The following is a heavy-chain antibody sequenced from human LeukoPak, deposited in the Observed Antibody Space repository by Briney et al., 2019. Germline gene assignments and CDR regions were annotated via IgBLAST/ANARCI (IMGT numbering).Heavy chain of an antibody. CDR2: ISSSSSTI. CDR1: GFTFSSYS. V-gene: IGHV3-48*01. Sequence: GGSLRLSCAASGFTFSSYSMNWVRQAPGKGLEWVSYISSSSSTIYYADSVKGRFTISRDNAKNSLYLQMNSLRAEDTAVYYCAREGASGYENWFDPWGQGTLVTVSS. J-gene: IGHJ5*02. CDR3: AREGASGYENWFDP. D-gene: IGHD3-22*01.